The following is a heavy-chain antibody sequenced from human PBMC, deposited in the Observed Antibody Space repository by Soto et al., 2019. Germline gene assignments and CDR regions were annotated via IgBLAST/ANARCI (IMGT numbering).Heavy chain of an antibody. J-gene: IGHJ6*04. D-gene: IGHD2-15*01. CDR3: TRDDVYCDGGGCYGVPMDV. V-gene: IGHV3-66*01. CDR2: IQSGGST. CDR1: GFTVSTKY. Sequence: SCAASGFTVSTKYVSGGRQAPWKGLEWVSLIQSGGSTYYAGSVEGRFTIARDNSENMLFLQMNSLRVEDQAMYYCTRDDVYCDGGGCYGVPMDVWGNGTTVTVRS.